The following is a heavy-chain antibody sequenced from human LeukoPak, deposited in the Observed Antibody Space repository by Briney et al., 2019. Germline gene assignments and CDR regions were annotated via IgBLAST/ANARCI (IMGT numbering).Heavy chain of an antibody. CDR3: ASDRRPGNFDY. CDR1: GFTFSSYT. V-gene: IGHV3-21*05. D-gene: IGHD3-10*01. Sequence: GGSLRLSCAASGFTFSSYTMNWVRQAPGKGLEWVSYISSSSTDINYADSVKGRFTISRDNAKNSLYLQMNSLRAEDTAGYYCASDRRPGNFDYWGQGTLVTVSS. CDR2: ISSSSTDI. J-gene: IGHJ4*02.